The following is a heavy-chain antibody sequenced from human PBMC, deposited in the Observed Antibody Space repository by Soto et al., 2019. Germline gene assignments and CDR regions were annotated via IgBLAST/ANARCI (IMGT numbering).Heavy chain of an antibody. D-gene: IGHD5-18*01. J-gene: IGHJ6*02. Sequence: SVKVSCKASGGTFSSYAISWVRQAPGQGLEWMGGIIPIFGTANYAQKFQGRVTITADESTSTAYMELSSLRSEDTAVYYCARGTLRGYSYGYYYYYGMDVWGQGTTVTVSS. CDR2: IIPIFGTA. CDR1: GGTFSSYA. V-gene: IGHV1-69*13. CDR3: ARGTLRGYSYGYYYYYGMDV.